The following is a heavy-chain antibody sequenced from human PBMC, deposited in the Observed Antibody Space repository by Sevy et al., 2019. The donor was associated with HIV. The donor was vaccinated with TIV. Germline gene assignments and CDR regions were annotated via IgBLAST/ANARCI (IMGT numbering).Heavy chain of an antibody. V-gene: IGHV3-21*01. CDR1: GITFSYYS. D-gene: IGHD3-10*01. J-gene: IGHJ6*02. CDR3: VRDRDGSGSSGGYGMDV. Sequence: GGSLRLSCVGSGITFSYYSMNWVRQAPGKGLEWVSSISSSSSNIYYADSLKGRFTISRDNAKKSLYLQMNSLRAEDTAVYYCVRDRDGSGSSGGYGMDVWGQGTTVTVS. CDR2: ISSSSSNI.